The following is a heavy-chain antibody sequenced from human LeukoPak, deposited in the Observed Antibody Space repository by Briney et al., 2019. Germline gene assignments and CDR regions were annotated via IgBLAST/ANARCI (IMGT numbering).Heavy chain of an antibody. Sequence: PSETLSLNCAGSGYSITSGYYWGWIRQSPGKWLESIASMFHSGTTYYNPSLQSRVTISVDTSKNQFSLKLTSVTAADTGVYYCATTGRFAEPPTYWGQGILVTVSS. CDR1: GYSITSGYY. V-gene: IGHV4-38-2*01. CDR2: MFHSGTT. D-gene: IGHD1-26*01. CDR3: ATTGRFAEPPTY. J-gene: IGHJ4*02.